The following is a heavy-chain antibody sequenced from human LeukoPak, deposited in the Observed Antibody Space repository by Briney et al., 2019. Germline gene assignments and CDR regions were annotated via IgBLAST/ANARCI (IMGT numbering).Heavy chain of an antibody. D-gene: IGHD7-27*01. CDR2: IDLSGST. CDR3: ARGAKLGDADFAY. J-gene: IGHJ4*02. V-gene: IGHV4-30-2*01. CDR1: GGSISSGGYS. Sequence: SETLSLTCAVSGGSISSGGYSWSWIRQPPGKGLKWIGYIDLSGSTYYNPSLKRRVTISVDRSKNQFTLKLSSVTAADTAVYYCARGAKLGDADFAYWGRGTLVTVSS.